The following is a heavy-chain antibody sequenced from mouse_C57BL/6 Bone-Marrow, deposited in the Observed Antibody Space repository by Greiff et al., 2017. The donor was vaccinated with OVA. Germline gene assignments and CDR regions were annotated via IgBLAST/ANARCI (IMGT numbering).Heavy chain of an antibody. CDR3: ARDSNDRYYYAIDY. V-gene: IGHV1-69*01. Sequence: QVQLQQPGAELVMPGASVKLSCKASGYTFTSYWMSWVKQRPGQGLEWIGEIDPSDSYTNYNHKLKGKFTLPVDNSSSTAYMQLSSLTSEDSAVYYCARDSNDRYYYAIDYWGQGTSVTVSS. D-gene: IGHD2-12*01. J-gene: IGHJ4*01. CDR1: GYTFTSYW. CDR2: IDPSDSYT.